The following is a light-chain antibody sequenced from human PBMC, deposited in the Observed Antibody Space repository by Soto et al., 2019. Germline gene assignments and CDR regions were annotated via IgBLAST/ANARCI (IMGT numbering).Light chain of an antibody. Sequence: QSALTQPASVSVSPGQSITISCTGSFSDIAVFNYVSWYQQCPGRAPKLLIYQVTSRASGVSHRFSGSKSGNTASLTISGLQPEDEAEYYCNSYSSTNFYVFGTGTKVTVL. CDR2: QVT. V-gene: IGLV2-14*01. J-gene: IGLJ1*01. CDR1: FSDIAVFNY. CDR3: NSYSSTNFYV.